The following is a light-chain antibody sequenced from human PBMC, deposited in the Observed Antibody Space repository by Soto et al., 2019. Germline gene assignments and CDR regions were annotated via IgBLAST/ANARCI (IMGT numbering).Light chain of an antibody. CDR1: QGIGNA. Sequence: IQMTQSPSSLSASVGDRVTISCRATQGIGNALGWYQQKPGKPPKVLIYGASNLQSGVPPMFIGSGSGTECTRTISSLQHDDVETDYCQHYNSYSEAFGQGTKVDI. V-gene: IGKV1-17*01. CDR3: QHYNSYSEA. J-gene: IGKJ1*01. CDR2: GAS.